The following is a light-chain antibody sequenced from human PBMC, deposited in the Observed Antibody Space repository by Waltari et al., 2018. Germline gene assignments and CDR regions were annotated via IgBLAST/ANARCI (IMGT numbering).Light chain of an antibody. Sequence: DIEMTQSPSTLSAFVGDRVTIPCRASQSISSWLAWYQQIPGKAPNLLIYDASTLESGVPSRFSGSGSGTEFTLTISSLQPDDFASYYCQQYYSNLYTFGRGTKLEIK. CDR3: QQYYSNLYT. V-gene: IGKV1-5*01. CDR1: QSISSW. CDR2: DAS. J-gene: IGKJ2*01.